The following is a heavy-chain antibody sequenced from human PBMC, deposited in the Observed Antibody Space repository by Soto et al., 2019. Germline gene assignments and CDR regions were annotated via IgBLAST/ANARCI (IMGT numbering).Heavy chain of an antibody. CDR2: ISGSDDST. CDR1: GFTFSSYA. V-gene: IGHV3-23*01. D-gene: IGHD6-6*01. Sequence: EVQLLESGGGLVQPGESLRLSCAASGFTFSSYAMSWVRQAPGKGLEWVSVISGSDDSTYYADSVKGRFTISRDNSKNTLYLQMNSLRAEDTAVYYCAKRSSSSTFDYWCQGTRVTVSS. J-gene: IGHJ4*02. CDR3: AKRSSSSTFDY.